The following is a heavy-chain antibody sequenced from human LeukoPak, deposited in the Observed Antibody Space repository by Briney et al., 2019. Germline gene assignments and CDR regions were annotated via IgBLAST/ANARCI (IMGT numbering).Heavy chain of an antibody. CDR3: ARGGAARPDY. CDR1: GFTFRNYG. V-gene: IGHV3-48*04. D-gene: IGHD6-6*01. Sequence: GGSLRLSCAASGFTFRNYGMNWVRQAPGKGLEWVSYISSTSSNIAYADSVKGRFAISRDNIKNSLYLQINSLRVEDTSVYYCARGGAARPDYWGQGTLVTVSS. CDR2: ISSTSSNI. J-gene: IGHJ4*02.